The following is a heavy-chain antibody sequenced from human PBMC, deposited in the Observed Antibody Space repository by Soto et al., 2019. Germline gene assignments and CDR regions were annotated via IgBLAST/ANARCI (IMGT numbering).Heavy chain of an antibody. Sequence: SVKVSCKASGGTFSSYAISWVRQAPGQGLEWMGGIIPIFGTANYAQKFQGRVTITADESTSTAYMELSSLRSEDTAVYYCARDQSWHDLVWWLDPCGQGTLVTVSS. CDR1: GGTFSSYA. D-gene: IGHD1-1*01. V-gene: IGHV1-69*13. CDR3: ARDQSWHDLVWWLDP. CDR2: IIPIFGTA. J-gene: IGHJ5*02.